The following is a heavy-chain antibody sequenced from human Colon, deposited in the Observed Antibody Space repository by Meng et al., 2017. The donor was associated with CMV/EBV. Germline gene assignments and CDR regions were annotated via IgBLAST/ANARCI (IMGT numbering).Heavy chain of an antibody. Sequence: SGYTFTAYYIHWVRQAPGQGLQWMGWINPNDGVTDYGETFQGRVTMTVDTSTSTANMELNGLTSDDTAIYYCARDKSGTSTRNWLDPWGQGTLVTVSS. D-gene: IGHD1/OR15-1a*01. V-gene: IGHV1-2*02. CDR1: GYTFTAYY. CDR3: ARDKSGTSTRNWLDP. J-gene: IGHJ5*02. CDR2: INPNDGVT.